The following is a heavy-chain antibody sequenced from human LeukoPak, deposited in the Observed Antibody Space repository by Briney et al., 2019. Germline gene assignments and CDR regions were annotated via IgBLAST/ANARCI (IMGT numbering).Heavy chain of an antibody. CDR1: GYTFTSYA. Sequence: ASVKVSCKASGYTFTSYAMHWVRQAPGQRLEWMGWINAGNGNTKYSQKFQGRVTITRDTSASTAYMELSSLRSEDTAVYYCARDQNIAAAGSDDAFDIWGQGTMVTVSS. V-gene: IGHV1-3*01. CDR3: ARDQNIAAAGSDDAFDI. J-gene: IGHJ3*02. D-gene: IGHD6-13*01. CDR2: INAGNGNT.